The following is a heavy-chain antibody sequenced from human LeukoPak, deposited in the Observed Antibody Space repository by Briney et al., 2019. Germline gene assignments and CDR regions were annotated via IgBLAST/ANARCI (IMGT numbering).Heavy chain of an antibody. Sequence: GESLKISCKSSGHRFTSHWIGWVRQMPGKGLEWMGMIYPGDSDTRYSPSFQGQVTISADRSISTAYLQWNSLKASDAAVYYCARLKWEINFYFDSWGQGSLVTVSS. V-gene: IGHV5-51*01. CDR1: GHRFTSHW. CDR2: IYPGDSDT. D-gene: IGHD1-26*01. CDR3: ARLKWEINFYFDS. J-gene: IGHJ4*02.